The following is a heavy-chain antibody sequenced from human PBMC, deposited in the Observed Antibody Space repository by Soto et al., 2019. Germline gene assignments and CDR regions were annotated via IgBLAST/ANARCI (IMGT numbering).Heavy chain of an antibody. CDR2: INAGTGNT. V-gene: IGHV1-3*01. D-gene: IGHD6-13*01. Sequence: ASVKVSCKASGYTFTSHAMHWVRQAPGQRPEWLGWINAGTGNTRYSQKFEVRVTISMDTSANTSYMEMNSLTSEDTAVYYCARRRAERSDYYCGMDVWGQGPTVTVSS. J-gene: IGHJ6*02. CDR3: ARRRAERSDYYCGMDV. CDR1: GYTFTSHA.